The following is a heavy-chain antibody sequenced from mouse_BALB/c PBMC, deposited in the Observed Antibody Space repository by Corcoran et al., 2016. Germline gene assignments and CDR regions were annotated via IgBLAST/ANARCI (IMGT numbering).Heavy chain of an antibody. Sequence: EIQLQQTGPELVKPGASVKISCKASGYSFTDYIMLWVKQSHGKSLEWIGNINPYYGSTSYNLKFKGKATLTVDKSSSTAYMQLNSLTSEDSAVYYCARWDYGSSCDAMDYWGQGTSVTVSS. CDR2: INPYYGST. J-gene: IGHJ4*01. V-gene: IGHV1-39*01. CDR1: GYSFTDYI. D-gene: IGHD1-1*01. CDR3: ARWDYGSSCDAMDY.